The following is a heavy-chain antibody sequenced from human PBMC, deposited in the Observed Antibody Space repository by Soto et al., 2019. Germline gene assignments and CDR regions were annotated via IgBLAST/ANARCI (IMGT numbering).Heavy chain of an antibody. CDR3: AKDLALPPEYYYDSSCYPAYGMHV. J-gene: IGHJ6*02. D-gene: IGHD3-22*01. CDR2: IYYSGST. Sequence: SETLSLTCTVSGGSISSGGYYWSWIRQHPGKGLEWIGYIYYSGSTYYNPSLKSRVTISVDTSKNQFSLKLRSVTAADTAVYFCAKDLALPPEYYYDSSCYPAYGMHVWGQRTRGTVSS. V-gene: IGHV4-31*03. CDR1: GGSISSGGYY.